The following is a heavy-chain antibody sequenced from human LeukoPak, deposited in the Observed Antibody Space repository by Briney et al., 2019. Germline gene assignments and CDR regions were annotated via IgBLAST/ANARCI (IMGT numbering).Heavy chain of an antibody. CDR2: ISGSDTTT. V-gene: IGHV3-48*04. CDR3: ARDSSGYLRRAFDY. J-gene: IGHJ4*02. Sequence: GGSLRLSCAASGFTFRSSGMSWVRQAPGKGLEWVSYISGSDTTTHYADSVKGRFTISRDNAKNSLYLQMNSLRAEDTAVYYCARDSSGYLRRAFDYWGQGTLVTVSS. CDR1: GFTFRSSG. D-gene: IGHD3-22*01.